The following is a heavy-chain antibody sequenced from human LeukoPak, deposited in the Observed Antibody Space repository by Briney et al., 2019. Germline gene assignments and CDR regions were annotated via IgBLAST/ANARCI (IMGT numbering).Heavy chain of an antibody. CDR3: ARHGTISSESYFDY. D-gene: IGHD1-14*01. CDR2: IHNSGRT. J-gene: IGHJ4*02. V-gene: IGHV4-59*08. Sequence: SETLSLTCSVSGGSVSSYYWSWIRQSPGQGLEWIGYIHNSGRTNYNPSLKSRVTGFVDTSRNQVSLRLSSVTAADTAVYYCARHGTISSESYFDYWGQGALVTVSS. CDR1: GGSVSSYY.